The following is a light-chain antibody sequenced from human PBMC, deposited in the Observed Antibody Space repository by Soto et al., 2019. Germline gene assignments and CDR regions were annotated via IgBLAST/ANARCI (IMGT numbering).Light chain of an antibody. CDR1: QSISSY. J-gene: IGKJ3*01. V-gene: IGKV1-39*01. CDR3: KQSYSTPFP. CDR2: AAS. Sequence: DIQMTQSPSSLSASAGDRVTITCRASQSISSYLNWYQQKPGKAPKLLIYAASSLQSGVPSRFSGGESGTFFPLTISSLHPNDFQTYYCKQSYSTPFPFAPGTKVNIK.